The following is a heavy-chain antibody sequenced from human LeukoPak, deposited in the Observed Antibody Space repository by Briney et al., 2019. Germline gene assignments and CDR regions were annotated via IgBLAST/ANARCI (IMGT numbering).Heavy chain of an antibody. CDR2: ISYSGST. CDR3: ARHSAYCSGGSCYGNDAFDI. CDR1: GVSISTYS. Sequence: PSETLSLTCTVSGVSISTYSWSWIRQPPGKGLEWIGYISYSGSTSYNPSLRSRVTISVDTSKNQFSLKLSSVTAADTAVYYCARHSAYCSGGSCYGNDAFDIWGQGTMVTVSS. D-gene: IGHD2-15*01. J-gene: IGHJ3*02. V-gene: IGHV4-59*08.